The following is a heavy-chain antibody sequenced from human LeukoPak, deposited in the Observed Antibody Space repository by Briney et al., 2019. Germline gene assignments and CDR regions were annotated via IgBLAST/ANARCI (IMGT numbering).Heavy chain of an antibody. V-gene: IGHV4-59*08. Sequence: SETLSLTRTVSGGSIINTYWSWIRQASGKGLEWIAYMFSSGGDTNYNPFLKSRVTMSIDTSNNQFPLTLTSVTAADTAVYFCARGHYDFNAWGQGILVTVSS. CDR2: MFSSGGDT. J-gene: IGHJ5*02. D-gene: IGHD3-3*01. CDR1: GGSIINTY. CDR3: ARGHYDFNA.